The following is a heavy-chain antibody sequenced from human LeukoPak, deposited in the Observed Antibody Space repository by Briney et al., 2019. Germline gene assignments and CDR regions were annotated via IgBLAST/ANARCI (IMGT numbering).Heavy chain of an antibody. CDR2: ISGRSGFI. CDR1: GFTFDIYS. J-gene: IGHJ5*02. Sequence: GGSLRLSCAASGFTFDIYSMTWVRQAPGKGLEWVSSISGRSGFIYYADSVKGRFTISRDNSKNTLYLQMTSLRAEDTAIYYCVKDPRDTYGTNWFDPWGQGTRLTVSS. CDR3: VKDPRDTYGTNWFDP. V-gene: IGHV3-21*04. D-gene: IGHD1-1*01.